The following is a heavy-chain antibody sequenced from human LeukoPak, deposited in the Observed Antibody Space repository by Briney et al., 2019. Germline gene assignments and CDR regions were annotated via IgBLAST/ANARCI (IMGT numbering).Heavy chain of an antibody. CDR2: IYTSGST. D-gene: IGHD5-18*01. CDR1: GGSISSGSYY. Sequence: SETLSLTCTVSGGSISSGSYYWSWIRQPAGKGLEWIGRIYTSGSTNYNPPLKSRVTISVDTSKNQFSLKLSSVTAADTAVYYCARYWSGRGYSYGSLAYYYYMDVWGKGTTVTISS. V-gene: IGHV4-61*02. J-gene: IGHJ6*03. CDR3: ARYWSGRGYSYGSLAYYYYMDV.